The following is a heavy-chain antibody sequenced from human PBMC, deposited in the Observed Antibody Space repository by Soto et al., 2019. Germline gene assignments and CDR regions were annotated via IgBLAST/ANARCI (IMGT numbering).Heavy chain of an antibody. CDR1: GGTFSSYA. Sequence: QVQLVQSGAEVKKPGSSVKVSCKASGGTFSSYAISWVRQAPGQGLEWMGGIIPIFGTANYAQKFQGRVTITADKSTSTAYMELSSLRSEDTSVYYCARDTIGDSPGAYHYDYGMDFWGQGTTVTVSS. CDR2: IIPIFGTA. D-gene: IGHD1-1*01. J-gene: IGHJ6*02. V-gene: IGHV1-69*06. CDR3: ARDTIGDSPGAYHYDYGMDF.